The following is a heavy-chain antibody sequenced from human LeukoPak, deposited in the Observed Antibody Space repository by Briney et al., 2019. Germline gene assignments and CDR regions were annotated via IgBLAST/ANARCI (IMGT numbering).Heavy chain of an antibody. J-gene: IGHJ4*02. CDR1: GFTFSSYA. V-gene: IGHV3-48*02. CDR2: ISSSSSTI. Sequence: GRSLRLSCAASGFTFSSYAMHWVRQAPGKGLEWVSYISSSSSTIYYADSVKGRLTISRDNAKNSLYLQMNSLRDEDTAVYYCARSLTIFGVVTGYFDYWGQGTLVTVSS. D-gene: IGHD3-3*01. CDR3: ARSLTIFGVVTGYFDY.